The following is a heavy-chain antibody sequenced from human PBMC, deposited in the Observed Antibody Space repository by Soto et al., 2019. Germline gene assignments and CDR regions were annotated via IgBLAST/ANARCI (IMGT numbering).Heavy chain of an antibody. CDR2: IIPLLNTR. CDR1: GDTFSTYG. Sequence: QVQLVQSGAEVQKPGSSVKVSCKASGDTFSTYGITWVRQAPGQGLEWVGGIIPLLNTRNYAQNLQGRVTISVDESANIAYMELISLRSEDTAVYYCARNRYYSDKNAYLQHLDFWGQGTMVTVSS. D-gene: IGHD3-22*01. CDR3: ARNRYYSDKNAYLQHLDF. V-gene: IGHV1-69*01. J-gene: IGHJ4*02.